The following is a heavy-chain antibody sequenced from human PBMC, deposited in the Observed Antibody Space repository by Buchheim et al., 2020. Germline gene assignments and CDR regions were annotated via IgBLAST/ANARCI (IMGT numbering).Heavy chain of an antibody. V-gene: IGHV4-34*01. Sequence: QVQLQESGPGLVKPSGTLSLTCAVYGGSFSGYYWSWIRQPPGKGLEWIGEINHSGSTNYNPSLKSRVTISVDTSKNQFSLKLSSVTAADTAVYYCARDRILGYCSSTSCRLNWFDPWGQGTL. J-gene: IGHJ5*02. CDR1: GGSFSGYY. D-gene: IGHD2-2*01. CDR3: ARDRILGYCSSTSCRLNWFDP. CDR2: INHSGST.